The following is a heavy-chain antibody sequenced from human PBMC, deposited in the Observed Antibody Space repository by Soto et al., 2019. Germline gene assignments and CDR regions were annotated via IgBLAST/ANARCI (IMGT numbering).Heavy chain of an antibody. CDR1: GGSINSYY. CDR2: IYYSGST. J-gene: IGHJ4*02. CDR3: AVSTGWSQYFFDS. D-gene: IGHD2-8*02. V-gene: IGHV4-59*01. Sequence: SETLSLTCAVSGGSINSYYWSWIRQPPGKRLEWIGNIYYSGSTNYTPSLKSRVTISIDTSKKHFSLNLNSVTAADTAVYYCAVSTGWSQYFFDSWGQGAPVTVSS.